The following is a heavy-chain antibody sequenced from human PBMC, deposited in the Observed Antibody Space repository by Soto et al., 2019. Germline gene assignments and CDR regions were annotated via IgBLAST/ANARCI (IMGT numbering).Heavy chain of an antibody. D-gene: IGHD4-4*01. CDR2: IIPILGIA. CDR1: GGAFSSDT. J-gene: IGHJ4*02. CDR3: ARGTTVTTNHHHTQVDY. Sequence: SSVKVACKASGGAFSSDTSSWVRQAPGQGLEWMGRIIPILGIANYAQKFQGRVTITADKSTSTAYMELSSLRSEDTAVYYCARGTTVTTNHHHTQVDYWGQGTLVTVSS. V-gene: IGHV1-69*02.